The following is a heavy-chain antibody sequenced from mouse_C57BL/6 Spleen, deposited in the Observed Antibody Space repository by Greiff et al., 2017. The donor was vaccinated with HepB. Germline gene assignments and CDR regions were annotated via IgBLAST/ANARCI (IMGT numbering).Heavy chain of an antibody. CDR1: GYSFTDYN. V-gene: IGHV1-39*01. CDR3: ARAHYYGSRSHSWYFDV. J-gene: IGHJ1*03. D-gene: IGHD1-1*01. CDR2: INPNYGTT. Sequence: VQLQQSGPELVKPGASVKISCKASGYSFTDYNMNWVKQSNGKSLEWIGVINPNYGTTSYNQKFKGKATLTVDQSSSTAYMQLNSLTSEDSAVYYCARAHYYGSRSHSWYFDVWGTGTTVTVSS.